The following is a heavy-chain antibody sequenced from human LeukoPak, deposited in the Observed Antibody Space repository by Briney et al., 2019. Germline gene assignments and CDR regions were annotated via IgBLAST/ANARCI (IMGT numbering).Heavy chain of an antibody. J-gene: IGHJ4*02. Sequence: ASVKVSCKASGYTFTSYDTNWVRQATEQGLEWMGWMNPNSGNTGYAQKFQGRVTITRNTSISTAYMELSSLRSEDTAVYYCARGSPRRGPRGAFDYWGQGTLVTVSS. CDR2: MNPNSGNT. D-gene: IGHD4/OR15-4a*01. CDR1: GYTFTSYD. CDR3: ARGSPRRGPRGAFDY. V-gene: IGHV1-8*03.